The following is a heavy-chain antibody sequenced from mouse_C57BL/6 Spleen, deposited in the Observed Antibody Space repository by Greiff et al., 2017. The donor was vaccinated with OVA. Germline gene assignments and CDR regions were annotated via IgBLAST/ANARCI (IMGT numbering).Heavy chain of an antibody. Sequence: EVQLVESGGDLVKPGGSLKLSCAASGFTFSSYGMSWVRQTPDKRLEWVATISSGGSYTYYPDSVKGRFTISRDNAKNTLYLQMSSLKSEDTAMYYCARQGGGPDFDYWGQGTTLTVSS. CDR3: ARQGGGPDFDY. CDR1: GFTFSSYG. J-gene: IGHJ2*01. V-gene: IGHV5-6*01. CDR2: ISSGGSYT. D-gene: IGHD1-1*02.